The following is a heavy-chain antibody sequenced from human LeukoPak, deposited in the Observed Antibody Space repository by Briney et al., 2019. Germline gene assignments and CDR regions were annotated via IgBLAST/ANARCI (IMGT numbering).Heavy chain of an antibody. D-gene: IGHD3-22*01. CDR2: IYYSGST. Sequence: SETLSLTCTVSGGSISSYYWSWIRQPPGKGLEWIGYIYYSGSTNYNPSLKSRVTISVDTSKNQFSLKLSSVTAADTAVYYCARGDNYDNSGLNAFDIWGQGTMVTVSS. V-gene: IGHV4-59*01. CDR1: GGSISSYY. J-gene: IGHJ3*02. CDR3: ARGDNYDNSGLNAFDI.